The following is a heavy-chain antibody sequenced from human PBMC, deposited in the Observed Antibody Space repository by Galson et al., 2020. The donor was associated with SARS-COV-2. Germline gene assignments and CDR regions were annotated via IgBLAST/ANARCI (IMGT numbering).Heavy chain of an antibody. CDR3: ARDTSHCSGGSCYWFDY. V-gene: IGHV1-46*01. CDR1: GYTFTSYY. D-gene: IGHD2-15*01. J-gene: IGHJ4*02. Sequence: ASVKVFCKASGYTFTSYYMHWVRQAPGQGLEWMGIINPSGGSTSYAQKFQGRVTMTRDTSTSTVYMELSSLRSEDTAVYYCARDTSHCSGGSCYWFDYWGQGTLVTVSS. CDR2: INPSGGST.